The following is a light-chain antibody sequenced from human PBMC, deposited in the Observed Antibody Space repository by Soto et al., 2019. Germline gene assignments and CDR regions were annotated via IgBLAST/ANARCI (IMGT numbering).Light chain of an antibody. J-gene: IGKJ5*01. CDR1: QNIGTS. Sequence: IQMTQSPSTLSASVGDGVTITRRASQNIGTSLAWHQQKPGKAPTFLIYDASTLESGVPSRFSGSGSGTEFTLTISSLQPDDFATYYCQQYNSYSITFGQGTRLEI. CDR2: DAS. V-gene: IGKV1-5*01. CDR3: QQYNSYSIT.